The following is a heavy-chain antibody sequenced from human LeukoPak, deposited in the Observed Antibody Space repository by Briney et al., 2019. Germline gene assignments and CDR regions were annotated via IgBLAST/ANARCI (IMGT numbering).Heavy chain of an antibody. CDR3: AKVSRAASRGAFDI. CDR1: GFTFSNYG. Sequence: GGSLRLSCAASGFTFSNYGMHWVRQAPGKGLEWVSAISGSGGSTYYADSVKGRFTISRDNSKNTLYLQMNSLRAEDTAVYYCAKVSRAASRGAFDIWGQGTMVTVSS. D-gene: IGHD6-25*01. CDR2: ISGSGGST. J-gene: IGHJ3*02. V-gene: IGHV3-23*01.